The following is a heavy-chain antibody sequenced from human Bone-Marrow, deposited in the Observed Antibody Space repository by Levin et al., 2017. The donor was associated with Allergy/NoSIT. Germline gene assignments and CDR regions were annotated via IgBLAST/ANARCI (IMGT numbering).Heavy chain of an antibody. Sequence: PSETLSLTCVVSGGSISSGTWWGWVRQSPGKGLEWIVETSHDGGTSYKPSLRSRVSISVDTSRNQLSLNLNAGTAADTAVYYCIKHGEHTFDAWGQGILVTVSS. CDR1: GGSISSGTW. V-gene: IGHV4-4*02. CDR2: TSHDGGT. J-gene: IGHJ5*02. CDR3: IKHGEHTFDA. D-gene: IGHD1-26*01.